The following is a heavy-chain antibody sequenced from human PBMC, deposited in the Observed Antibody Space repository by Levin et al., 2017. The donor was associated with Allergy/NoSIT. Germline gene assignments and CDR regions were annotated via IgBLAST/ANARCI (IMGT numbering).Heavy chain of an antibody. Sequence: TGGSLRLSCTVSGGSISSSNYYWGWIRQSPVKGLEWIGNIFYSGRTFYNPSLQSRVSMSVDTSKNQYSLRLTSVTAADTAVYYCARVVVVAATHVDVWGHGTLVTVSS. CDR1: GGSISSSNYY. CDR2: IFYSGRT. J-gene: IGHJ3*01. V-gene: IGHV4-39*07. D-gene: IGHD2-15*01. CDR3: ARVVVVAATHVDV.